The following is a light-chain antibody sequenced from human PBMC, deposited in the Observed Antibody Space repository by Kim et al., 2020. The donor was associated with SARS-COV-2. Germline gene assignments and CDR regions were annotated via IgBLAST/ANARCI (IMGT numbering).Light chain of an antibody. J-gene: IGKJ1*01. CDR3: LQYNHSPRT. CDR1: QSISSTY. CDR2: GTS. V-gene: IGKV3-20*01. Sequence: SPAERATLSCRASQSISSTYLAWYQQRPGQAPRLLIYGTSNRATGIPDRFSGSGSGTDFTLTITRLEPEDIAVYYCLQYNHSPRTFGQGTKVDIK.